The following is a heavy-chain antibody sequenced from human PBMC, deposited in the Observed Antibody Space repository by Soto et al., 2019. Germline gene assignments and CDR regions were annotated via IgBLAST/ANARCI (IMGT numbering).Heavy chain of an antibody. J-gene: IGHJ3*01. CDR3: AKAVKYYDSTGYDAFAV. D-gene: IGHD3-22*01. Sequence: SETLSLTCTVSGDSISSYFWTWIRQPPGKALEWIGYMFHSGRTNYNPSLTSRVTMSADTSNNQFSLTLTSVTAADAAVYYCAKAVKYYDSTGYDAFAVWGQGIMVTVSS. CDR1: GDSISSYF. V-gene: IGHV4-59*01. CDR2: MFHSGRT.